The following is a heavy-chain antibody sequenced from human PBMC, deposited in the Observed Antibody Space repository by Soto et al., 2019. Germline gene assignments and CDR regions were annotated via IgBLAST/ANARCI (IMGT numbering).Heavy chain of an antibody. Sequence: SETLSLTCTVSGGSTSSSHYYWGWIRQPPGKGPEWIGYIYHSGSTYYNPSLKTRITISVDTSKNQFSLILRSVTAADTALYYCARQGGEYNYYGVDVWGQGTTVTVSS. D-gene: IGHD7-27*01. CDR3: ARQGGEYNYYGVDV. CDR1: GGSTSSSHYY. V-gene: IGHV4-39*01. J-gene: IGHJ6*02. CDR2: IYHSGST.